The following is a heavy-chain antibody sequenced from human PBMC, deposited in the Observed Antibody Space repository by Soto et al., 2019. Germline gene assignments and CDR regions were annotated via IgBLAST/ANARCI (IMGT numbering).Heavy chain of an antibody. CDR3: AHRRWDSSGWYGNWFDP. J-gene: IGHJ5*02. CDR1: GFSLSTSGVG. V-gene: IGHV2-5*02. Sequence: SGPTLVNPTQTLTLTCTFSGFSLSTSGVGVGWIRQPPGKALEWLALIYWDDHKRYSPSLKTRLTITKDTSKNQVVLTMTNMDPVDTATYYCAHRRWDSSGWYGNWFDPWGQGTLVTVSS. D-gene: IGHD6-19*01. CDR2: IYWDDHK.